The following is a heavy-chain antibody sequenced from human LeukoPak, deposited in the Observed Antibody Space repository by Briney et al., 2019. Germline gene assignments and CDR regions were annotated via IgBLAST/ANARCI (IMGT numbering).Heavy chain of an antibody. V-gene: IGHV1-46*01. J-gene: IGHJ6*03. D-gene: IGHD3-10*01. CDR2: INPSGGST. CDR1: GYTFTTDY. CDR3: ARAPAGYYYGSGSYYSYYMDV. Sequence: ASVKVSCKASGYTFTTDYIHWVRQAPGQGLEWMGIINPSGGSTTYAQKFQGRVTITADESTSTAYMELSSLRSEDTAVYYCARAPAGYYYGSGSYYSYYMDVWGKGTTVTVSS.